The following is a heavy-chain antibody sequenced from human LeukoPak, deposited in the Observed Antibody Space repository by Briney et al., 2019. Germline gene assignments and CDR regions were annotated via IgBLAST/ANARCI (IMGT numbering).Heavy chain of an antibody. CDR1: GFTVSSNY. D-gene: IGHD7-27*01. J-gene: IGHJ6*02. CDR2: IYSGGST. CDR3: ARPAVGANWGSRNGMDV. Sequence: PGGPLRLSCAASGFTVSSNYMSWARQAPGKGLEWVSVIYSGGSTYYADSVKGRFTISRDNSKNTLYLQMNSLRAEDTAVYYCARPAVGANWGSRNGMDVWGQGTTVTVSS. V-gene: IGHV3-53*01.